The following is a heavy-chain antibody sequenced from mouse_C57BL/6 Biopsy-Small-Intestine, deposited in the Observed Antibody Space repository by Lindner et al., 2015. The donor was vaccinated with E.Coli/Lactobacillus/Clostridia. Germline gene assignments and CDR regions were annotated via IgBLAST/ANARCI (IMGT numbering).Heavy chain of an antibody. Sequence: VQLQESGAELAKPGASVKMSCKASGYTFSSYWIHWIKQRPGQGLEWIGYINPRSGYTEYNQKFKDKATLTADESSSTAYMQLSSLTSEDSAVSYCARVLRWSFDYWGQGTTLTVSS. J-gene: IGHJ2*01. CDR1: GYTFSSYW. CDR2: INPRSGYT. D-gene: IGHD2-1*01. V-gene: IGHV1-7*01. CDR3: ARVLRWSFDY.